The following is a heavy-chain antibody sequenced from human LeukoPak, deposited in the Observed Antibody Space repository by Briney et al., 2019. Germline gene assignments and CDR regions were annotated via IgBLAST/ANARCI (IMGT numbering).Heavy chain of an antibody. CDR2: ISAYNGNT. Sequence: ASVKVSCKASGYTFTSYGISWVRQAPGHGLEWMGWISAYNGNTNYAQKLQGRVTMTTDTSTSTAYMELRSLRSYDTAVSYCARLTGYDILTGYFAYFDYWGQGTLVTVSS. J-gene: IGHJ4*02. D-gene: IGHD3-9*01. V-gene: IGHV1-18*01. CDR3: ARLTGYDILTGYFAYFDY. CDR1: GYTFTSYG.